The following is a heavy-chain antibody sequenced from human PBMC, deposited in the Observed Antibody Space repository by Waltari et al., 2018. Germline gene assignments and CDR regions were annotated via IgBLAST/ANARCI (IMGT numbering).Heavy chain of an antibody. J-gene: IGHJ4*02. CDR2: ISSTGTYT. CDR3: ARAGRNGYSYLDY. CDR1: GVTLRLHP. D-gene: IGHD2-15*01. V-gene: IGHV3-21*01. Sequence: EVNLVESGGGLVRPGGSLRPPWATSGVTLRLHPINWVRQAPGKGLEWVSLISSTGTYTFYADSVKGRFSISRDNAQTSVYLQLNSLKVEDTAVYYCARAGRNGYSYLDYWGQGTLVTVST.